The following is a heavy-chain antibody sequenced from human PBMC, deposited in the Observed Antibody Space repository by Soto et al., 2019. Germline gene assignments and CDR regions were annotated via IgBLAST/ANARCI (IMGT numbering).Heavy chain of an antibody. V-gene: IGHV4-59*02. CDR2: MYFGGSF. Sequence: QMQLQESGPGLVKPSETLSLTCTVSGASVSNGYWCWIRQPPGKGLEWSGFMYFGGSFNYNPSLTRRVTVAVETSKNQFSRKLTSVTAADTAVYDSARSDDESAGCAVDPWGQGTVVTVSS. CDR1: GASVSNGY. D-gene: IGHD3-22*01. CDR3: ARSDDESAGCAVDP. J-gene: IGHJ5*02.